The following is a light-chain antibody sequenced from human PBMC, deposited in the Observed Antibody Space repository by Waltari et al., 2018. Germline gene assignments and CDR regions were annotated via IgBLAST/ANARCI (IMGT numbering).Light chain of an antibody. V-gene: IGLV1-40*01. Sequence: QSVLTQSPSVSGAPGQRVTISCSGSSSNIGAGQGVPRSQQFPGRAPKLLIFENNNRPSGVPDRFSGSKSGTSASLVITGLQAEDEADYYCQSYDGTLGGLYVFGSGTAVTVL. J-gene: IGLJ1*01. CDR3: QSYDGTLGGLYV. CDR1: SSNIGAGQG. CDR2: ENN.